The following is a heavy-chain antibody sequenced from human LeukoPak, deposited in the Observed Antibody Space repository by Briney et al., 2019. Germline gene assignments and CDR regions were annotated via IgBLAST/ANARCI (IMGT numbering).Heavy chain of an antibody. J-gene: IGHJ4*02. Sequence: SETLSLTCTVSGYSISSGYYWGWIRQPPGKGLEWIGSIYHSGSTNYNPSLKSRVTISVDKSKNQFSLKLSSVTAADTAVYYCARDATSPGFDYWGQGTPVTVSS. CDR1: GYSISSGYY. CDR2: IYHSGST. CDR3: ARDATSPGFDY. V-gene: IGHV4-38-2*02.